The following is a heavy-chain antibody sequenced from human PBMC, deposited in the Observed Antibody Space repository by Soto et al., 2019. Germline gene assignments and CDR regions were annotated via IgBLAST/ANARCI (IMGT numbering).Heavy chain of an antibody. D-gene: IGHD6-13*01. Sequence: SVKVSCRASGGTFSSYAISWVRQAPGQGLEWMGGIIPIFGTANYAQKFQGRVTITADKSTSKDYMELSSLRSEDTAVYYCAGAFQWAAAGTDYYYGMDVWGQETKVTVSS. V-gene: IGHV1-69*06. CDR1: GGTFSSYA. J-gene: IGHJ6*02. CDR3: AGAFQWAAAGTDYYYGMDV. CDR2: IIPIFGTA.